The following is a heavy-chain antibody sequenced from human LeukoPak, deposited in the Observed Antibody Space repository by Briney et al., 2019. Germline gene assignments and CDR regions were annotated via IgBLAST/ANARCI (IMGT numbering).Heavy chain of an antibody. CDR3: AKDRGGGSQLGDAYDV. V-gene: IGHV3-11*01. CDR2: ISGSGGST. J-gene: IGHJ3*01. Sequence: GGSLRLSCAASGFTFSDYYMSWIRQAPGKGLEWVSAISGSGGSTYYADSVKGRFTISRDNVRKSLYLQMNSLRIEDTALYYCAKDRGGGSQLGDAYDVWGQGTMVSVSA. D-gene: IGHD3-10*01. CDR1: GFTFSDYY.